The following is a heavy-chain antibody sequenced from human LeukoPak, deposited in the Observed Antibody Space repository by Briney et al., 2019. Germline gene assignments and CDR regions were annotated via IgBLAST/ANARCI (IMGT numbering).Heavy chain of an antibody. J-gene: IGHJ4*02. D-gene: IGHD2-15*01. Sequence: GGSLRLSCAASGFTFSSYGMHWVRQAPGKGLEWVAVISYDGSNKYYADSVKGRFAISRDNSKNTLYLQMNSLRAEDTAVYYCARKRPLGYCSGGSCYSLYRERYYFDYWGQGTLVTVSS. V-gene: IGHV3-30*03. CDR1: GFTFSSYG. CDR2: ISYDGSNK. CDR3: ARKRPLGYCSGGSCYSLYRERYYFDY.